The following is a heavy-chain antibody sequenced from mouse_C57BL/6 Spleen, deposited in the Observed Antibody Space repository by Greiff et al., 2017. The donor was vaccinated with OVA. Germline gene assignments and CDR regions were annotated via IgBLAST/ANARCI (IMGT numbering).Heavy chain of an antibody. J-gene: IGHJ4*01. D-gene: IGHD1-2*01. Sequence: VQLQQSGAELVKPGASVKLSCTASGYTFTEYSIHWVKQRPGQGLAWIGWFYPGGGSIKYNENFKDKATLTADKSSSTVYMKLSRLTSEDSAVYFCARHGDYYGAMDYWGQGTSVTVSS. CDR2: FYPGGGSI. CDR3: ARHGDYYGAMDY. V-gene: IGHV1-62-2*01. CDR1: GYTFTEYS.